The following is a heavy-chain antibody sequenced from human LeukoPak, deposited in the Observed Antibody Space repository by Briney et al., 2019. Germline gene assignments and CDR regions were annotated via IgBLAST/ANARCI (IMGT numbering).Heavy chain of an antibody. D-gene: IGHD5-24*01. Sequence: PGGSLRLSCAASGFTFSSYSMNWVRQAPGKGLEWVSSISSSSSYIYYADSVKGRFTISRDNAKNSLYLQMNSLRAEDTAVYYCARRGEEMATITDYYYYMDVWGKGTTVTVSS. J-gene: IGHJ6*03. CDR2: ISSSSSYI. V-gene: IGHV3-21*01. CDR1: GFTFSSYS. CDR3: ARRGEEMATITDYYYYMDV.